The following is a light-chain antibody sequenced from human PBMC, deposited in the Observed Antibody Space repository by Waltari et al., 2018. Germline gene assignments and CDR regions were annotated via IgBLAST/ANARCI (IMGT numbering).Light chain of an antibody. CDR3: QQYATSPLT. Sequence: EIVLTQSPGTLSLSPGERATLSCRASQSVGNNYLAWYQKKGGQAPRLLIYGASGRATGIPDRFSGSGSVTDFTLTISRLEPEDCAVYYCQQYATSPLTFGGGTKVEI. CDR2: GAS. V-gene: IGKV3-20*01. CDR1: QSVGNNY. J-gene: IGKJ4*01.